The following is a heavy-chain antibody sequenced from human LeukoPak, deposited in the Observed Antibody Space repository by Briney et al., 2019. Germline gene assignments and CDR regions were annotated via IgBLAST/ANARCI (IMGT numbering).Heavy chain of an antibody. J-gene: IGHJ4*02. Sequence: GGSLRLSCAASGFTFSSYWMSWVRQAPGKGLEWVANIKQDGSEKYYVDSVKGRFTTSRDNAKNSLYLQVNSLRAEDTAVYYCARESAEGIAVAGLDYWGQGTLVTVSS. D-gene: IGHD6-19*01. CDR2: IKQDGSEK. CDR1: GFTFSSYW. V-gene: IGHV3-7*01. CDR3: ARESAEGIAVAGLDY.